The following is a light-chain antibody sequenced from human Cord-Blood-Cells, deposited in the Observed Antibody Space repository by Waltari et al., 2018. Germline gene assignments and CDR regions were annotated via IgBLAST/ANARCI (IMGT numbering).Light chain of an antibody. Sequence: DIQMTHSPSSLSASVGDRVTITCQASQDISNYLNWYQQKPGKAPKLLIYDASNLETGGPSRFSGSGSGTDFTFTISSLQPEDIATYYCQQYDNLPYTFGQGTKLEIK. CDR2: DAS. V-gene: IGKV1-33*01. J-gene: IGKJ2*01. CDR3: QQYDNLPYT. CDR1: QDISNY.